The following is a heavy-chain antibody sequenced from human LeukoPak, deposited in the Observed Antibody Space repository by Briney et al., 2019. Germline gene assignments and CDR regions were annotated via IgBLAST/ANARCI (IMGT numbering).Heavy chain of an antibody. Sequence: SQTFSLTCALSGDSVSNNRAAWNWIRQSPSRGLEWLGRTYYRSKWYNDYAVSVKSRITINPDTTKNQFSLQLNSVTPEDTAVYYCARLLARGMDVWGQGTTVTVSS. J-gene: IGHJ6*02. V-gene: IGHV6-1*01. CDR2: TYYRSKWYN. CDR1: GDSVSNNRAA. D-gene: IGHD2-15*01. CDR3: ARLLARGMDV.